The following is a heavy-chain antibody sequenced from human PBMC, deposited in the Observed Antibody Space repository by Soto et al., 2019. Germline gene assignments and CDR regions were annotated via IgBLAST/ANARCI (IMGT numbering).Heavy chain of an antibody. J-gene: IGHJ4*02. CDR2: IIPIFGTA. Sequence: SVKVSCKASGGTFSSYAISWVRQAPGQGLEWMGGIIPIFGTANYAQKFQGRVTITADESTSTAYMELSSLGSEDTAVYYCARAPHYYDSSPYYFDYWGQGTLVTVSS. CDR1: GGTFSSYA. D-gene: IGHD3-22*01. CDR3: ARAPHYYDSSPYYFDY. V-gene: IGHV1-69*13.